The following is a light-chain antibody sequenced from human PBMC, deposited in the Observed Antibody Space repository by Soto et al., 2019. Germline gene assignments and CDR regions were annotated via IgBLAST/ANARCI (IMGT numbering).Light chain of an antibody. Sequence: EIVLTQSPGTLSLSPGERATHSCRASQSVSSRYFAWYQQKPGQAPRLLIYGASSRATGIPDRFSGSGSGTDFTLTISRLEPEDFAVYYCQQYGSSPKLTFGGGTKVEIK. CDR3: QQYGSSPKLT. V-gene: IGKV3-20*01. J-gene: IGKJ4*01. CDR2: GAS. CDR1: QSVSSRY.